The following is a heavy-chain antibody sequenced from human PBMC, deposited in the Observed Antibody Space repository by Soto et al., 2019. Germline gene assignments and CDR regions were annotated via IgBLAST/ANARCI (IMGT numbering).Heavy chain of an antibody. CDR3: ARERADMVRGVIGYYYYGMDV. CDR2: IKQDGSEK. J-gene: IGHJ6*02. D-gene: IGHD3-10*01. CDR1: GFTFSSYW. V-gene: IGHV3-7*03. Sequence: EVQLVESGGGLVQPGGSLRLSCAASGFTFSSYWMSWVRQAPGKGLEWVANIKQDGSEKYYVDSVKGRFTISRDNAKNSLYLQMNSLRAEDTAVYYCARERADMVRGVIGYYYYGMDVWGQGTTVTVSS.